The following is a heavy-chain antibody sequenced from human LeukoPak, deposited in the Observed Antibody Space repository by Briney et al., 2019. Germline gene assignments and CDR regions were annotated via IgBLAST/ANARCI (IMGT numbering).Heavy chain of an antibody. Sequence: PSETLSLTCTVSGGSISSGGFYWTWIRQPPGKGLEWIGYIYHSGSTYYNPSLKSRVTISVDRSKNQFSLNLTSVTAADTAVYFCGADTSSWYLGNWGQGTLVTVSS. D-gene: IGHD2-2*01. CDR3: GADTSSWYLGN. V-gene: IGHV4-30-2*01. CDR1: GGSISSGGFY. J-gene: IGHJ4*02. CDR2: IYHSGST.